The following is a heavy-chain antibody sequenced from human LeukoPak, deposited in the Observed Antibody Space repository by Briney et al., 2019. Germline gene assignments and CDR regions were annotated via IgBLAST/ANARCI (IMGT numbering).Heavy chain of an antibody. CDR1: GFIFNSNG. J-gene: IGHJ4*02. CDR3: ARGIYWSLDY. D-gene: IGHD1-1*01. V-gene: IGHV3-23*01. CDR2: FSGADGNT. Sequence: GGSLRLSCAISGFIFNSNGMNWVRQTPGKGLEWVSTFSGADGNTYYADSVKGRFTISRDNSKNTVSLQMNSVRVEDTAVYYCARGIYWSLDYWGQGALVTVSS.